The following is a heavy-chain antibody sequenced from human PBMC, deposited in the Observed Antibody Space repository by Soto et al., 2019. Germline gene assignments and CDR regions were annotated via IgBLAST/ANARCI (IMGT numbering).Heavy chain of an antibody. CDR3: ARYCSSTSCYGEIIDY. Sequence: QVQLQESGPGLVKPSGTLSLTCAVSGGSISSSNWWSWVRQPPGKGLEWIGEIYHSGSTNYNPSLKSRGTISVDKSKNQFSLKLSSVTAADTAVYYCARYCSSTSCYGEIIDYWGQGTLVTVSS. V-gene: IGHV4-4*02. CDR1: GGSISSSNW. J-gene: IGHJ4*02. D-gene: IGHD2-2*01. CDR2: IYHSGST.